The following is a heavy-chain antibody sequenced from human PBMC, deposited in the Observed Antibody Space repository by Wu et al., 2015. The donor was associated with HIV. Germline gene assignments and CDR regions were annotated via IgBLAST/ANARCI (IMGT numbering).Heavy chain of an antibody. J-gene: IGHJ6*03. CDR2: INPNSGGR. CDR3: TRPLVNLTCGGKGAFGRRPPSPTPPRITYMDV. Sequence: QVQLVQSGAEVKKPGASVKISCKASGYTFTGYYMHWVRQAPGQGLEWMGWINPNSGGRNYAQKFQGRVTMTRDTSISTAYMELRRRRRRVLRRTERTRPLVNLTCGGKGAFGRRPPSPTPPRITYMDVWGKGTTVIVSS. V-gene: IGHV1-2*02. CDR1: GYTFTGYY. D-gene: IGHD1-26*01.